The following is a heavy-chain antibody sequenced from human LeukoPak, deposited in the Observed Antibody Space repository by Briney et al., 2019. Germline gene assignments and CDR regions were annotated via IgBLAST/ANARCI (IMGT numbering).Heavy chain of an antibody. CDR1: GYTFPNYD. CDR2: ISGYTGDT. J-gene: IGHJ4*02. V-gene: IGHV1-18*01. D-gene: IGHD2/OR15-2a*01. Sequence: ASVKVSCKTSGYTFPNYDIYWVRQAPGQGLECMGWISGYTGDTKYAQILQGRFTVTTDTSTSTAYMELRSLTYDDTAVYYCAKDLDSTNLYEGPEDFWGQGTLVTVSS. CDR3: AKDLDSTNLYEGPEDF.